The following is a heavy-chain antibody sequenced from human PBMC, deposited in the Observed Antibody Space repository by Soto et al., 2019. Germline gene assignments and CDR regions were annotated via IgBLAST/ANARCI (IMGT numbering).Heavy chain of an antibody. CDR3: AKDPYYSESSAMDV. CDR1: GFTFRNYA. J-gene: IGHJ6*02. Sequence: EVQLLESGGGLVQPGGSLRLSCAASGFTFRNYAMNWVRQAPGKGLDWVSTITDSGGKTYYADSVKGRFTISRDNSKNTLYLQMNNLRAEDTAIYYCAKDPYYSESSAMDVWGQGTTVTVSS. V-gene: IGHV3-23*01. D-gene: IGHD3-22*01. CDR2: ITDSGGKT.